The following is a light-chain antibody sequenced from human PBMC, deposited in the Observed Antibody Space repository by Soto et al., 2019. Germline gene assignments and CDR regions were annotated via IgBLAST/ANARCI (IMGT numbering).Light chain of an antibody. V-gene: IGKV3-15*01. CDR3: QQYHNWPPQYT. CDR1: QTISSN. CDR2: GAS. Sequence: EIVMTQSPATLSVSPGERASLSCRASQTISSNLAWYQQKPGQAPRLLIHGASTRATGVPARFSGSGSGTEFTLTITSLQSEDFAVYYCQQYHNWPPQYTFGQGTQLQI. J-gene: IGKJ2*01.